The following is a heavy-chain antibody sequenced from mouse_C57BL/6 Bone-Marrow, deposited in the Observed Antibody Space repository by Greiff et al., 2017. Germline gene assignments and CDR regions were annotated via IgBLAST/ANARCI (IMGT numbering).Heavy chain of an antibody. J-gene: IGHJ3*01. CDR3: ARQVWTGTFAY. Sequence: EVKLVESGGGLVKPGGSLKLSCAASGFTFRSYAMSWVRQTPEKRLEWVATISDGGSYTYYPDNVKGRVTFSRDNAKNNLYLQMSHLKSEDTAMYYCARQVWTGTFAYWGQGTLVTVSA. D-gene: IGHD4-1*01. CDR1: GFTFRSYA. V-gene: IGHV5-4*03. CDR2: ISDGGSYT.